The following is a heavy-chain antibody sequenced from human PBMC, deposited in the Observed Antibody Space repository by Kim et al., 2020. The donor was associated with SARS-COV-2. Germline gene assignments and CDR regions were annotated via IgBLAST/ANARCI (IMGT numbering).Heavy chain of an antibody. J-gene: IGHJ4*02. Sequence: ASVKVSCKASGYTFTSYGISWVRQAPGQGLEWMGWISAYNGNTNYAQKLQGRVTMTTDTSTSTAYMELRSLRSDDTAAYYCATTYCGGDCYSGNFDYWGQGTLVTVSS. CDR1: GYTFTSYG. CDR3: ATTYCGGDCYSGNFDY. D-gene: IGHD2-21*02. CDR2: ISAYNGNT. V-gene: IGHV1-18*01.